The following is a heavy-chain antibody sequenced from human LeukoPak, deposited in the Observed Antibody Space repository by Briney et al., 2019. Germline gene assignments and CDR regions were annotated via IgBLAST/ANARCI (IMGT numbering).Heavy chain of an antibody. CDR2: INPNTGGT. V-gene: IGHV1-2*02. J-gene: IGHJ4*02. Sequence: ASVKVSCKASGYSFTGQDMHWVRQDPGQGLEWMGWINPNTGGTNYAQKFQGRVTMTRDTTISAAFMELSRLTSDDTAVYYCASYPRYSSSPPFDYWGQGTLVTVSP. D-gene: IGHD6-6*01. CDR1: GYSFTGQD. CDR3: ASYPRYSSSPPFDY.